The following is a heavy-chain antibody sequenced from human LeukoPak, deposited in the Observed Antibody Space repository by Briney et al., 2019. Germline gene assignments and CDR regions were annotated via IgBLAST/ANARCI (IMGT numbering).Heavy chain of an antibody. V-gene: IGHV3-23*01. J-gene: IGHJ4*02. D-gene: IGHD3-9*01. Sequence: GGSLRLSCAASGFTFSSYAMSWVRQAPGKGLDWVSAISGSGGSTYYADSLKGRFTISRDNSKNTLYLQMNSLRAEDTAVYYCAPSYDILTGYYDYWGQGTLVTVSS. CDR2: ISGSGGST. CDR3: APSYDILTGYYDY. CDR1: GFTFSSYA.